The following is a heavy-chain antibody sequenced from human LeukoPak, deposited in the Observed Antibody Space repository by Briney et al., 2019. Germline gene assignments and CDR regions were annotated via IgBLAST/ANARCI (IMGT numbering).Heavy chain of an antibody. D-gene: IGHD3-3*01. CDR1: GGFISSSRNY. J-gene: IGHJ6*03. CDR2: FYYSEST. V-gene: IGHV4-39*01. CDR3: ARYYYDFWSGYYYYYMDV. Sequence: PSETLSLTCTVSGGFISSSRNYWGWIRQPPGKGLEWIGSFYYSESTHYNPSLKSRVTISVDTSKNQFSLKLSSVTAADTAVYYCARYYYDFWSGYYYYYMDVWGKGTTVTVSS.